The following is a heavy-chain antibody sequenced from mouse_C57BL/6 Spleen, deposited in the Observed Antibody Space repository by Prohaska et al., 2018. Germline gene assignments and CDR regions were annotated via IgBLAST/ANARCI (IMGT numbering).Heavy chain of an antibody. J-gene: IGHJ4*01. CDR2: ISNLAYSI. CDR1: GFTLSDYG. CDR3: ARLTGTFYAMDY. V-gene: IGHV5-15*01. Sequence: EVKLVESGGGLVQPGGSLKLSCAASGFTLSDYGMAWVRQAPRTGPEWVAFISNLAYSIYYADTVTGRFTISRENAKNTLYLEMSSLRSEDTAMYYCARLTGTFYAMDYWGQGTSVTVSS. D-gene: IGHD4-1*01.